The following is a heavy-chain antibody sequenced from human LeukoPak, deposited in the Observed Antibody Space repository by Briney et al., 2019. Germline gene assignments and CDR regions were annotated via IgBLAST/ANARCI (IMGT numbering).Heavy chain of an antibody. CDR3: ARDSPQTYYYDSSGSDY. J-gene: IGHJ4*02. D-gene: IGHD3-22*01. CDR2: IRSSSSTN. V-gene: IGHV3-48*01. Sequence: GGSLRPSGAPSGFTFSSYSMTWVRQPPGKGLEWGSYIRSSSSTNYYPASGKGRFTTSRDNAKNSLYLQMNSLRAEDTAVYYCARDSPQTYYYDSSGSDYWGQGTLVTVSS. CDR1: GFTFSSYS.